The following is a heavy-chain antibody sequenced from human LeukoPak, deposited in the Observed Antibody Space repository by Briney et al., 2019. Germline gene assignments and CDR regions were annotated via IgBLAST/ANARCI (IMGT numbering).Heavy chain of an antibody. CDR1: GFTFSSYE. J-gene: IGHJ3*02. CDR3: AKETPPTMVRGVHAFDI. D-gene: IGHD3-10*01. CDR2: ISSSSSYI. V-gene: IGHV3-21*01. Sequence: PGGSLRLSCAASGFTFSSYEMNWVRQAPGKGLEWVSSISSSSSYIYYADSVKGRFTISRDNAKNSLYLQMNSLRAEDTAVYYCAKETPPTMVRGVHAFDIWGQGTMVTVSS.